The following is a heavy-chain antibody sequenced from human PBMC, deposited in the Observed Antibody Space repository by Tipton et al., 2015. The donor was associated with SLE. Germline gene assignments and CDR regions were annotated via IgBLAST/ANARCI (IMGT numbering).Heavy chain of an antibody. V-gene: IGHV1-46*01. J-gene: IGHJ5*02. Sequence: QSGAEVKKPGASVKVSCKASGYTFTSYYMHWVRQAPGQGLEWMGIINPSGVSTSYAQKFQGRATMTRDTSTSTVYMELSSLRSEDTAVYYCARRREQQLVPGGWFDPWGQGSLVSVPS. CDR3: ARRREQQLVPGGWFDP. D-gene: IGHD6-6*01. CDR1: GYTFTSYY. CDR2: INPSGVST.